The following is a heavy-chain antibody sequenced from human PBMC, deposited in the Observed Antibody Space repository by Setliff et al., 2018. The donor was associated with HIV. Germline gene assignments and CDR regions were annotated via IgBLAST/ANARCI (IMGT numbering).Heavy chain of an antibody. CDR3: ARGPYRQWRGTDSFDI. Sequence: PGGSLRLSCEVSGLSFRTYWMHWVRQDPGKGLEWVSRISSDGTTTSYADSVRSRFTISRDNTKNTLYLQMSSLTVDDTAVYYCARGPYRQWRGTDSFDIWGQGTTVTVSS. V-gene: IGHV3-74*03. J-gene: IGHJ3*02. D-gene: IGHD6-19*01. CDR2: ISSDGTTT. CDR1: GLSFRTYW.